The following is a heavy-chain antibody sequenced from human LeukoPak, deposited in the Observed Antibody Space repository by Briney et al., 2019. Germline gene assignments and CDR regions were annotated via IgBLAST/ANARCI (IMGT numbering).Heavy chain of an antibody. CDR1: GFTFSSYG. Sequence: GRSLRLSCAASGFTFSSYGMHWVRQAPGKGLEWVAAIWYDGSNKYFADSVKGRFTISRDNSKNTLYLQMNSLRVEDTAVYYCARDGVRSGYHEGPDYWGQGTLVTVSS. D-gene: IGHD3-22*01. CDR3: ARDGVRSGYHEGPDY. J-gene: IGHJ4*02. CDR2: IWYDGSNK. V-gene: IGHV3-33*01.